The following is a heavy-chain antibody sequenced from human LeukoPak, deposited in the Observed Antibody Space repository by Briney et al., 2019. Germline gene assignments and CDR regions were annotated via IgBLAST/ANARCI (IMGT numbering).Heavy chain of an antibody. CDR2: IKDDGSEK. J-gene: IGHJ6*03. CDR1: GFTFNTYC. Sequence: GGSLRLSCAASGFTFNTYCMIWVRQAPGKGLEWVANIKDDGSEKYYVDSVKGRFTISRDNAKNSLYLQMNSLRAEDTAVYYCARDRVTTGYYYSYHYMDVWGKGTTVTVSS. D-gene: IGHD4-11*01. V-gene: IGHV3-7*01. CDR3: ARDRVTTGYYYSYHYMDV.